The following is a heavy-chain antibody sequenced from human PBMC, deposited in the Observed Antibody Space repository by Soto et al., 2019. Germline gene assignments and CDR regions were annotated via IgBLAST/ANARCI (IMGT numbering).Heavy chain of an antibody. CDR3: ARDPDLRPDHIAAAGIGFDS. V-gene: IGHV1-46*01. J-gene: IGHJ5*01. CDR1: GYTFTSYY. CDR2: INPSGGST. D-gene: IGHD6-13*01. Sequence: GASVKVSCKASGYTFTSYYMHWVRQAPGQGLEWMGIINPSGGSTSYAQKFQGRVTMTRDTSTSTVYMELSSLRSEDTAVYYCARDPDLRPDHIAAAGIGFDSWGQRTLVTVSS.